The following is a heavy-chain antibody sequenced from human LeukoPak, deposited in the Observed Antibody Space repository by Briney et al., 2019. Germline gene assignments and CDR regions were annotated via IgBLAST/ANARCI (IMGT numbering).Heavy chain of an antibody. D-gene: IGHD6-13*01. J-gene: IGHJ5*02. CDR2: VDYTGTT. Sequence: PSETLSLTCSVSGASISGITNYWGWIRQPPGKGLEWIGSVDYTGTTFYNPSLKSRVTISVDTSKNQFSLKVTSVTAADTAVYYCARGDSTRWRGDHWFDPWGQGIPVTVSS. CDR3: ARGDSTRWRGDHWFDP. V-gene: IGHV4-39*07. CDR1: GASISGITNY.